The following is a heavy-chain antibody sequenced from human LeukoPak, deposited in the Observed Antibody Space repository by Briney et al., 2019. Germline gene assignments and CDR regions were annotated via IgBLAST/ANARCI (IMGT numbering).Heavy chain of an antibody. CDR3: ARSPDILTGENFDY. D-gene: IGHD3-9*01. CDR1: GYTFTCYY. V-gene: IGHV1-2*02. Sequence: GASVKVSCKASGYTFTCYYMHWVRQAPGQGLEWMGWINPNSGGTNYAQKFQGRVTMTSDTSISTAYMELSRLRSDDTAVYYCARSPDILTGENFDYWGQGTLVTVSS. J-gene: IGHJ4*02. CDR2: INPNSGGT.